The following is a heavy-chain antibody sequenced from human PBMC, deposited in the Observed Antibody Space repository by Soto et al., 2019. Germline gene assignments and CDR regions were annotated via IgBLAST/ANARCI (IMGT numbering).Heavy chain of an antibody. V-gene: IGHV3-23*01. CDR3: AKRSPVSTYYFDY. CDR1: GFSFSSYG. CDR2: ISGGGGST. J-gene: IGHJ4*02. Sequence: EVQLLESGGDLVQPGGSLRLSCAASGFSFSSYGMSWVRQAPGKGLEWVSSISGGGGSTYYADSVKGRFTTSRDNSKNTLYLQMNSLKVEDTAVYYCAKRSPVSTYYFDYWGQGTLVTVSS.